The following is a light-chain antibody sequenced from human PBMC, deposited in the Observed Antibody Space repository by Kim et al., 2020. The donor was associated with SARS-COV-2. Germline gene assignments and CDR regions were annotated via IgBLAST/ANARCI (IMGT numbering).Light chain of an antibody. CDR3: QQLDSYPIT. V-gene: IGKV1-9*01. CDR2: AAS. CDR1: QGFGNY. J-gene: IGKJ5*01. Sequence: DIHLTQSPSFLSASVGDRVTITCWASQGFGNYLAWYQVHPGKPPKLLIDAASTLQSGVPSRFSGGGSGTEFSLTISSLQAEDSATYFCQQLDSYPITFGQGTRLEIK.